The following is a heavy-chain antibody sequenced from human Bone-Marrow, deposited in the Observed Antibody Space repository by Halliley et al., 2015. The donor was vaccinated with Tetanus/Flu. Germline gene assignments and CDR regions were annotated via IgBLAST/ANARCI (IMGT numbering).Heavy chain of an antibody. V-gene: IGHV3-33*05. CDR3: ARDVRGLMFAWYFDL. J-gene: IGHJ2*01. D-gene: IGHD3-10*02. CDR2: ISYDGSNK. Sequence: ISYDGSNKYYADSVKGRFTISRDNAKNSVYLQMDSLTDEDTAVYYCARDVRGLMFAWYFDLWGRGSPVTVSS.